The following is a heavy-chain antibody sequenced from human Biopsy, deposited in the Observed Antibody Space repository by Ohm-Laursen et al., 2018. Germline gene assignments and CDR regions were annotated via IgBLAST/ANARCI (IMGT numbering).Heavy chain of an antibody. D-gene: IGHD2-15*01. CDR3: ARPMSRVVAYGMDV. CDR1: GFTFSDYA. J-gene: IGHJ6*02. Sequence: SLRLSCSASGFTFSDYALHWVRQAPGKGLEWVSAIGGSGGGTYYADSVKGRFTISRDDSKNTVYLQMNSLRVEDRAVYYCARPMSRVVAYGMDVWGQGTTVTVSS. CDR2: IGGSGGGT. V-gene: IGHV3-23*01.